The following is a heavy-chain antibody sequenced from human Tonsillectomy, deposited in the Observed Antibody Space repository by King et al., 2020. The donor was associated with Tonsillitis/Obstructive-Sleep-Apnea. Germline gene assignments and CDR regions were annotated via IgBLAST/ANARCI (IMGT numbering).Heavy chain of an antibody. J-gene: IGHJ4*02. CDR2: MYSGSST. CDR1: GFSVSSNY. CDR3: ARGIAVADFYFDY. D-gene: IGHD6-19*01. Sequence: VQLVESGGGLVQPGGSLRLSCAASGFSVSSNYMSWVRQAPGKGLEWVSVMYSGSSTYYADSVKGRFTISRDNSKNTLYLQMNSLRAEDMAVYYCARGIAVADFYFDYWGQGTLVTVSS. V-gene: IGHV3-66*01.